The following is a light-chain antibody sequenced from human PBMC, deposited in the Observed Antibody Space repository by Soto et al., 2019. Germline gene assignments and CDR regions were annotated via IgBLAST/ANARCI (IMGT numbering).Light chain of an antibody. J-gene: IGKJ4*01. CDR2: AAS. CDR3: QQYNSYPLT. Sequence: DILMTQSPSSLSASVGDRVTITCRASQGISSWLAWYQQKPEKAPKSLLYAASSLQSGVPLRFSGSRSGTDFNLTISSLQPEDFATYYCQQYNSYPLTFGGGTKVDIK. V-gene: IGKV1D-16*01. CDR1: QGISSW.